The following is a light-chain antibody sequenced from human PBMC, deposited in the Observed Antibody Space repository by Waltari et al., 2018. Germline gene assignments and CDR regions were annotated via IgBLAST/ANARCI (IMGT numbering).Light chain of an antibody. J-gene: IGKJ4*01. CDR2: EAS. Sequence: DIQMTQSPSTLSASVGDRVTITCRASQSINTWLAWYQQKPGNGPNLLIYEASSLESGVPSRLSGSGSGTEFTLTISSLQPDDSATYYCHQYHTYPLTFGGGTKVEIK. CDR1: QSINTW. CDR3: HQYHTYPLT. V-gene: IGKV1-5*03.